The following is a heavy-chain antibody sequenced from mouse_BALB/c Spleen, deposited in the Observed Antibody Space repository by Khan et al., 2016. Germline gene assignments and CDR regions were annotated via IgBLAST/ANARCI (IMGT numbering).Heavy chain of an antibody. J-gene: IGHJ2*01. CDR2: ISYSGST. CDR1: GDSITSGY. V-gene: IGHV3-8*02. Sequence: EVQLQESGPSLVKPSQTLSLTCSVTGDSITSGYWNWIRKFPGNKLEYMGHISYSGSTYYNQSLKSRIAITRDTSKNQYYLQLNSVTTEDTATYYVARYSYGSSYFFDYWGQGTTLTVSS. D-gene: IGHD1-1*01. CDR3: ARYSYGSSYFFDY.